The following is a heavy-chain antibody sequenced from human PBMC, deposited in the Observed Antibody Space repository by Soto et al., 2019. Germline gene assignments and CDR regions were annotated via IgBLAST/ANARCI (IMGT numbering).Heavy chain of an antibody. CDR3: ARGEGITIFGVVTRFDP. Sequence: ASVKVSCKASGYTFTSYGISWVRQAPGQGLEWMGWISAYNGNTNYAQKLRGRVTMTTDTSTSTAYMELRSLRSDDTAVYYCARGEGITIFGVVTRFDPWGQGTLVTVSS. V-gene: IGHV1-18*01. J-gene: IGHJ5*02. CDR1: GYTFTSYG. D-gene: IGHD3-3*01. CDR2: ISAYNGNT.